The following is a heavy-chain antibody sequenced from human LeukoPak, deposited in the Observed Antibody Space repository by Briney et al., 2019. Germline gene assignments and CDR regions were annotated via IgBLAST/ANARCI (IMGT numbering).Heavy chain of an antibody. CDR1: GGTFSTYA. Sequence: SVKVSCKASGGTFSTYAISWVRQAPGQGGEWVGRIVPILGTANYAQNFQGRVTIAADRSTTTAYMELSSLRSEDTAVYYCARVPQGSSWPYYFDYWGQGTLVTLSS. D-gene: IGHD6-13*01. CDR3: ARVPQGSSWPYYFDY. V-gene: IGHV1-69*04. J-gene: IGHJ4*02. CDR2: IVPILGTA.